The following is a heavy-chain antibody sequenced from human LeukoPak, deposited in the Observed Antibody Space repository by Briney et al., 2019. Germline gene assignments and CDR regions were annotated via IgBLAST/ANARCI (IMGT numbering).Heavy chain of an antibody. Sequence: GGSLRLSCAASGFTFSSYAMSWVRQAPGKGLEWVSAISGSGGSTYYADSVKGRFTISRDNSKNTLYLQMNSLRAEDTAVYYCARGLGRTAMVTRGGVRFDYWGQGTLVTVSS. D-gene: IGHD5-18*01. J-gene: IGHJ4*02. V-gene: IGHV3-23*01. CDR3: ARGLGRTAMVTRGGVRFDY. CDR2: ISGSGGST. CDR1: GFTFSSYA.